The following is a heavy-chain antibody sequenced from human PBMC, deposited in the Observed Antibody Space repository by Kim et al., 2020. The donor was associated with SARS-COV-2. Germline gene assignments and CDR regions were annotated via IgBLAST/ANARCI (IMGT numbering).Heavy chain of an antibody. CDR2: TYHSGST. Sequence: SETLSLTCSVSGGSIGSDYWSWTRQTPGQGLEWIGYTYHSGSTNYNPSLKGRVTISVDTLNNQFSLNLRSVTAADTAVYYCARSGTLTSGSVDDYWCQGT. CDR3: ARSGTLTSGSVDDY. D-gene: IGHD3-10*01. J-gene: IGHJ4*02. V-gene: IGHV4-59*13. CDR1: GGSIGSDY.